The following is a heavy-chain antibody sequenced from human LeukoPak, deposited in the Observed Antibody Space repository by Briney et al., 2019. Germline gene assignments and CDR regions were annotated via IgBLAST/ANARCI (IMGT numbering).Heavy chain of an antibody. CDR2: IYSGGST. Sequence: GGSLRLSCAASGFTVSSNYMSWVRQAPGKGLEWVSVIYSGGSTYYADSVKGRFTISRDNSKNTLYLQMNSRRAEDTAVYYCARATYYYDSSGYYVFYFDSWGQGTLVTVSS. CDR3: ARATYYYDSSGYYVFYFDS. J-gene: IGHJ4*02. CDR1: GFTVSSNY. V-gene: IGHV3-53*01. D-gene: IGHD3-22*01.